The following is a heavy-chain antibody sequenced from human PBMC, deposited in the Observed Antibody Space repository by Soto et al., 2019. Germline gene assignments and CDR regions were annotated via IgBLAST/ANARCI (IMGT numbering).Heavy chain of an antibody. V-gene: IGHV3-21*01. Sequence: SLRLSCAASCLPFSRVRMNWVRQVPGKGLEWVASISSGSSDTWYADSVKGRFIISRDNAQNSLFLQMNTLRPEDTAMYYCARVAYWGPGTQVTVSS. CDR3: ARVAY. J-gene: IGHJ4*02. CDR1: CLPFSRVR. CDR2: ISSGSSDT.